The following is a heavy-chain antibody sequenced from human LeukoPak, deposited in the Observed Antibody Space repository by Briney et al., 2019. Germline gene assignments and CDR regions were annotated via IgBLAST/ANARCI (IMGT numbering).Heavy chain of an antibody. J-gene: IGHJ4*02. Sequence: GGSLRLSCVASGFTFNIYSMSWVRQAPGKGLEWVSSITSSGDATFYADSVKDHFTISRDNSRSTLYLQMSRLRVEDTAEYYCARGYQLLYYWGQGTLVTVSS. D-gene: IGHD2-2*01. V-gene: IGHV3-23*01. CDR1: GFTFNIYS. CDR2: ITSSGDAT. CDR3: ARGYQLLYY.